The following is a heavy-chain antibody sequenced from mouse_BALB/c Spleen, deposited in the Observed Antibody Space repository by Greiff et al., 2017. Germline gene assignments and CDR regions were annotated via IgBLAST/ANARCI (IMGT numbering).Heavy chain of an antibody. D-gene: IGHD3-2*01. Sequence: QVQLQQSGPELVKPGASVKISCKASGYAFSSSWMNWVKQRPGQGLEWIGRIYPGDGDTNYNGKFKGKATLTADKSSSTAYMQLSSLTSVDSAVYFCARGTARATEVSYWGQGTTLTVSS. V-gene: IGHV1-82*01. CDR2: IYPGDGDT. CDR1: GYAFSSSW. CDR3: ARGTARATEVSY. J-gene: IGHJ2*01.